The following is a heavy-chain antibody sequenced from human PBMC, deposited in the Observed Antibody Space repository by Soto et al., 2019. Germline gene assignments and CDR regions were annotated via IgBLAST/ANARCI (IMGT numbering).Heavy chain of an antibody. V-gene: IGHV3-72*01. D-gene: IGHD6-19*01. CDR2: SRNKVNSYTT. Sequence: PGGSRRLSCAASGFTFSDHYMDWVRQAPGKGLEWVGRSRNKVNSYTTEYAASVKGRFTISRDDSKNSLYLQMNSLKTEDTAVYYCTRGAEGLTGAGSLNYYYPMDVWGQGTTVTVSS. CDR1: GFTFSDHY. J-gene: IGHJ6*02. CDR3: TRGAEGLTGAGSLNYYYPMDV.